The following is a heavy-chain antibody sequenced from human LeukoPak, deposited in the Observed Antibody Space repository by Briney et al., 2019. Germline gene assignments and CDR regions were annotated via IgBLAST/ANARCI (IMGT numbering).Heavy chain of an antibody. CDR2: IKQDGSEK. J-gene: IGHJ6*02. V-gene: IGHV3-7*01. D-gene: IGHD3-3*01. CDR3: ARDGDDFWSGLPRDYGMDV. Sequence: GGSLRLSCAASGFTFSSYWMSWARQAPGKGLEWVANIKQDGSEKYYVDSVKGRFTISRDNSKNTLYLQMNSLRAEDTAVYYCARDGDDFWSGLPRDYGMDVWGQGTTVTVSS. CDR1: GFTFSSYW.